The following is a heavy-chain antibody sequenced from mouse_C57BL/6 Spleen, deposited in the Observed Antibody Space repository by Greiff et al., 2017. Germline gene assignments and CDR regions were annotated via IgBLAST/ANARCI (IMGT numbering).Heavy chain of an antibody. Sequence: EVKLMESGGGLVQPGGSMKLSCVASGFTFSNYWMNWVRQSPEKGLEWVAQIRLKSDNYATHYAESVKGRFTISRDESTSSVYLQMNTLRAEDTGIYYCTGDPWFAYWGQGTLVTVSA. CDR1: GFTFSNYW. CDR2: IRLKSDNYAT. J-gene: IGHJ3*01. CDR3: TGDPWFAY. V-gene: IGHV6-3*01.